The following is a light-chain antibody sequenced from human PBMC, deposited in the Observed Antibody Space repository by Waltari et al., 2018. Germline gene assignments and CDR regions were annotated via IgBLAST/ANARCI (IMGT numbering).Light chain of an antibody. V-gene: IGKV3-15*01. Sequence: EIVMTQSPATLFVSPGERATLPCRAIQSISSNFAWHHQKPGQAPRLLMYGASTTATAIPARFSGSGSGTEFALTISSLQSEDSAVYYCQQYQNWPQTFGQGTKLQIK. CDR2: GAS. CDR3: QQYQNWPQT. CDR1: QSISSN. J-gene: IGKJ2*01.